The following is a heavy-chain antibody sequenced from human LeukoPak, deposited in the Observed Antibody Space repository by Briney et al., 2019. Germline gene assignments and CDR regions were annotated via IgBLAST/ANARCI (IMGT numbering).Heavy chain of an antibody. CDR1: GGSISSYY. Sequence: SETLSLTCTVSGGSISSYYWSWVRQPPGKGLEWIAYIYYSGYTNYNPSLKSRASISVDTSKNLCSLRLSSVTAADTAVYYCARHAIYSGGYSYWFDPWGLGTLVTVSS. J-gene: IGHJ5*02. CDR3: ARHAIYSGGYSYWFDP. D-gene: IGHD1-26*01. V-gene: IGHV4-59*08. CDR2: IYYSGYT.